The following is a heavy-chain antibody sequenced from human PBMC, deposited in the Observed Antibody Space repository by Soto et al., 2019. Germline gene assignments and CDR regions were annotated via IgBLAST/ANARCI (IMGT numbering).Heavy chain of an antibody. Sequence: EVQLVESGGGLVKPGESLRLSCTASGLTLTDAWMKWVRQAPGKGLEWVARLKSKTNGGTGDYAAPVRGRFTILRHYLKYMPSLEMNSLKTEDYAIYYFADYHYSPAVQVDNWGQGTLVTVSS. CDR2: LKSKTNGGTG. D-gene: IGHD3-22*01. CDR1: GLTLTDAW. V-gene: IGHV3-15*07. CDR3: ADYHYSPAVQVDN. J-gene: IGHJ4*02.